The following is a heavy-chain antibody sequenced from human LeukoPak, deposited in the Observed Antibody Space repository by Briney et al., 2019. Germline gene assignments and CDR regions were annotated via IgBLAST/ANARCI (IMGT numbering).Heavy chain of an antibody. J-gene: IGHJ6*03. CDR2: ISSSSSTI. CDR1: GFTFSSYS. Sequence: GGSLRLSCAASGFTFSSYSMNWVRQAPGKGLEWVSYISSSSSTIYYADPVKGRFTISRDNAKNSLHLQMNSLRAEDTAVYYCARASSGSSWYLHGSYYYYYMDVWGKGTTVTVSS. CDR3: ARASSGSSWYLHGSYYYYYMDV. V-gene: IGHV3-48*01. D-gene: IGHD6-13*01.